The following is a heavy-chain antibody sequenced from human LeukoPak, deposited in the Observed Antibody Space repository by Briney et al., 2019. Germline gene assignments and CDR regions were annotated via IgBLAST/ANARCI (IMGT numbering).Heavy chain of an antibody. V-gene: IGHV4-59*01. CDR2: IYYSGST. D-gene: IGHD4/OR15-4a*01. CDR3: ARDSYGGDAFDI. J-gene: IGHJ3*02. CDR1: GGSISSYY. Sequence: SETLSLTRTVSGGSISSYYWSWIRQPPGKGLEWIGYIYYSGSTNYNPSLKSRVTISVDTSKNQFSLKLSSVTAADTAVYYCARDSYGGDAFDIWGQGTMVTVSS.